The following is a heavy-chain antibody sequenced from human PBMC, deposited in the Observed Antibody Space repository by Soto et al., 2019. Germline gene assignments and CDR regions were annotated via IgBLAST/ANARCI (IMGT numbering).Heavy chain of an antibody. V-gene: IGHV3-30-3*01. CDR3: AREGLLRYFDY. CDR1: GFTFSSYA. CDR2: ISYDGSNK. Sequence: QVQLVESGGGVVQPGRSLRLSCAASGFTFSSYAMHWVRQAPGKGLEWVAVISYDGSNKYYADSVKGRFTISRDNSKNMLYLQMNSLRAEDTAVYYCAREGLLRYFDYWGQGTLVTVSS. J-gene: IGHJ4*02.